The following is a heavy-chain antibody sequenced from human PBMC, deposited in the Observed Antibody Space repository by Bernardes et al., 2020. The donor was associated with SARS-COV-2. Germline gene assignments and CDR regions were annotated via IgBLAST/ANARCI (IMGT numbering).Heavy chain of an antibody. Sequence: GGSLRLSCAASGFTVSSNYMSWVRQAPGKGLEWVSVIYSGGSTYYADSVKGRFTISRDNSKNTLYLQMNSLRAEDTAVYYCARDERYYDSSGYLYYFDYWGQGT. CDR1: GFTVSSNY. V-gene: IGHV3-53*01. CDR2: IYSGGST. CDR3: ARDERYYDSSGYLYYFDY. D-gene: IGHD3-22*01. J-gene: IGHJ4*02.